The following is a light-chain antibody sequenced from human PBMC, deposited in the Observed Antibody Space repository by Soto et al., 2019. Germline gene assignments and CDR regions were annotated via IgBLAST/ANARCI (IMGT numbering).Light chain of an antibody. CDR1: QSISGA. V-gene: IGKV3-15*01. Sequence: EIVMTQSPATLSVSPGGRATLSYRASQSISGALAWYQQKPGQAPRLLIYGASTRATSFPARFSGSGSGTDFTLTISSLQSEDFAVYYCQQYNNWPWTFGQGTKVEIK. CDR2: GAS. CDR3: QQYNNWPWT. J-gene: IGKJ1*01.